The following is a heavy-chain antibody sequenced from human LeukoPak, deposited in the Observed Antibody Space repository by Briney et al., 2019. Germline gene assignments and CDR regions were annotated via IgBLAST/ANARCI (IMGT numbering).Heavy chain of an antibody. CDR2: ISGSGGST. CDR1: GFTFSSYA. Sequence: GGSLRLSCAASGFTFSSYAMSWFRQAPGKGLEWVSAISGSGGSTYYADSVKGRFTISRDNSKNTVYLQMDSLRAEDTAVYYCARDRADGYNYGDYFDNWGQGTLVTVSS. V-gene: IGHV3-23*01. D-gene: IGHD5-18*01. J-gene: IGHJ4*02. CDR3: ARDRADGYNYGDYFDN.